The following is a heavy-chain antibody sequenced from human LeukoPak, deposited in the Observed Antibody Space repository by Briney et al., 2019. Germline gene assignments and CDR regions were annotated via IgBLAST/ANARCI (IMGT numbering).Heavy chain of an antibody. V-gene: IGHV4-39*07. CDR2: IYYSGST. D-gene: IGHD3-10*01. CDR1: GGSISSSSYS. CDR3: ARGRPLGYGSGSYSDY. Sequence: SETLSLTCTVSGGSISSSSYSWGRIRQPPGKGLEWIGSIYYSGSTYYNPSLKSRVTISVDTSKNQFSLKLSSVTAADTAVYYCARGRPLGYGSGSYSDYWGQGTLVTVSS. J-gene: IGHJ4*02.